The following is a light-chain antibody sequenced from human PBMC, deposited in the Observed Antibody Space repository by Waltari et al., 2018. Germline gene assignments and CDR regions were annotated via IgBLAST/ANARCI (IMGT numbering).Light chain of an antibody. CDR3: AAWDDSLNGVV. CDR2: SND. J-gene: IGLJ2*01. Sequence: QSILTQPPSASGTPGQRLTISCSGSSSNIGRNTVTWYQQLPGTAPKLLIYSNDQRPSGVPDRFSGSKSGTSASLAISGLQSEDEADYYCAAWDDSLNGVVFGGGTKLTVL. V-gene: IGLV1-44*01. CDR1: SSNIGRNT.